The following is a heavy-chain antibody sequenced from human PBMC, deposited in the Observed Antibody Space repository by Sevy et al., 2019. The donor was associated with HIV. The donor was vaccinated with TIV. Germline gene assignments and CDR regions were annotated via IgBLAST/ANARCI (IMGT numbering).Heavy chain of an antibody. Sequence: GGSLRLSCVASGFTFSDYAMSWVRQAPGKGLAWVSSISGSGGSTYYADSVKGRFTISRDKSKNTLNLQMNSLRAEDTAVYYCAKDGGTYYSFYDYWGQGTLVTVPS. CDR3: AKDGGTYYSFYDY. V-gene: IGHV3-23*01. D-gene: IGHD1-26*01. CDR1: GFTFSDYA. CDR2: ISGSGGST. J-gene: IGHJ4*02.